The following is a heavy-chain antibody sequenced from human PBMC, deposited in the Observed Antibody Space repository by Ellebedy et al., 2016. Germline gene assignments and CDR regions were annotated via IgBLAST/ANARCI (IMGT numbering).Heavy chain of an antibody. D-gene: IGHD2-8*01. CDR3: AREYVYYGMDV. V-gene: IGHV3-30-3*01. Sequence: GESLKISCAASGFTFSSYAMHWVRQAPGKGLEWVAVISYDGSNKYYADSVKGRFTIFRDNSKNTLYLQMNSLRAEDTAVYYCAREYVYYGMDVWGQGTTVTVSS. CDR2: ISYDGSNK. CDR1: GFTFSSYA. J-gene: IGHJ6*02.